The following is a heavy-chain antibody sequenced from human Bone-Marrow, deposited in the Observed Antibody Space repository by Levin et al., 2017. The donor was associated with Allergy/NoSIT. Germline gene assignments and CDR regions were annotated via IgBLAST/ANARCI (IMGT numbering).Heavy chain of an antibody. V-gene: IGHV3-23*01. CDR2: ISGSGGNT. CDR3: AKADTVVVVADRNDAFDS. D-gene: IGHD2-15*01. J-gene: IGHJ3*02. CDR1: GFTFSSYA. Sequence: GESLKISCAASGFTFSSYAMSWVRQAPGKGLEWVSSISGSGGNTYYADSVKGRFTISRDNSKNTLYLQMNSLRAEDTAVYYCAKADTVVVVADRNDAFDSWGQGTMVTVSS.